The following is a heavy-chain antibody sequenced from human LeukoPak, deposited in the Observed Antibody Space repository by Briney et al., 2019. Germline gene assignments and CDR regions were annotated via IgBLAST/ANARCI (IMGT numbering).Heavy chain of an antibody. J-gene: IGHJ6*02. CDR3: AKDPLYCSGGSCYSVELGYGMDV. CDR1: GFTFSSYG. D-gene: IGHD2-15*01. CDR2: ISYDGSNK. Sequence: GGSLRLSCAASGFTFSSYGMHWVRQAPGKGLEWVAVISYDGSNKYYADSVKGRFTISRDNSKNTLYLQMNSLRAEDTAVYYCAKDPLYCSGGSCYSVELGYGMDVWGQGTTVTVSS. V-gene: IGHV3-30*18.